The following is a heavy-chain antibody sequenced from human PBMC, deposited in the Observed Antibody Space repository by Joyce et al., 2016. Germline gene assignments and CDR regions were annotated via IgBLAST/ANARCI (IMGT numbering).Heavy chain of an antibody. CDR2: INPDRGDT. D-gene: IGHD4-23*01. J-gene: IGHJ4*02. CDR1: GFSFSGYY. V-gene: IGHV1-2*02. Sequence: QVQLVQSGAEVKNPGASVKVSCKASGFSFSGYYIHWVRQAPGQGLEWMGWINPDRGDTIDAQKFQGRVTMTRDTSISTVYLELGRLTSDDTALYYCAREYGGTFYFDYWGQVTLVTVSS. CDR3: AREYGGTFYFDY.